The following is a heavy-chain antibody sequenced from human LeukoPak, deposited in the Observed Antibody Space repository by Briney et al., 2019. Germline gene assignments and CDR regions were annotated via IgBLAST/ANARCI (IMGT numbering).Heavy chain of an antibody. D-gene: IGHD4-17*01. CDR1: GGSISSGGYS. Sequence: RSETLSLTCAVSGGSISSGGYSWSWIRQPPGKGLEWIGYIYHSGSTYYNPSLKSRVTISVDRSKNQFSLKLSSVTAADTAVYYCAGYHAYGVTTPPLGYWGQGTLVTVSS. CDR3: AGYHAYGVTTPPLGY. CDR2: IYHSGST. J-gene: IGHJ4*02. V-gene: IGHV4-30-2*01.